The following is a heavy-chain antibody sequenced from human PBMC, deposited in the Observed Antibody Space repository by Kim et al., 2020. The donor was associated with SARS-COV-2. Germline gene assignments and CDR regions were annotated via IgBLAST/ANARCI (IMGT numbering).Heavy chain of an antibody. V-gene: IGHV3-7*03. Sequence: GSETYYVDSVKGRFTISRDNAKNSLYLQMNSLRAEDTAVYYCGARRFGEFWGQGTLVTVSS. CDR3: GARRFGEF. CDR2: GSET. J-gene: IGHJ4*02. D-gene: IGHD3-10*01.